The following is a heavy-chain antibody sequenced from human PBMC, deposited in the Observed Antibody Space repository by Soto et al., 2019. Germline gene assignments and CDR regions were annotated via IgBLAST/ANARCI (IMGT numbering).Heavy chain of an antibody. D-gene: IGHD3-22*01. J-gene: IGHJ4*02. CDR1: GGTFSSYA. CDR2: IIPIFGTA. CDR3: AAFPSYYDSSGYFVY. V-gene: IGHV1-69*13. Sequence: ASVKVSCKASGGTFSSYAISWVRQAPGQGLEWMGGIIPIFGTANYAQKFQGRVTITADESTSTAYMELSSLRSEDTAVYYCAAFPSYYDSSGYFVYWGQGTLVTVSS.